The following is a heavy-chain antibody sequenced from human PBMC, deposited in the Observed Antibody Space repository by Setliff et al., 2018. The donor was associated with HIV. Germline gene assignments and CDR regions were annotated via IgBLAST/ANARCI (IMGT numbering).Heavy chain of an antibody. V-gene: IGHV4-59*11. CDR3: ARDQGLELRGDYYYYGMDV. J-gene: IGHJ6*01. CDR2: FYHTGST. D-gene: IGHD1-7*01. Sequence: SETLSLTCTVSGGSIRSHYWSWIRQPPGKGLEWIGSFYHTGSTHYNPSLKSRTTMSLDTSRNQVSLKLSSVSVADTAVYYCARDQGLELRGDYYYYGMDVWG. CDR1: GGSIRSHY.